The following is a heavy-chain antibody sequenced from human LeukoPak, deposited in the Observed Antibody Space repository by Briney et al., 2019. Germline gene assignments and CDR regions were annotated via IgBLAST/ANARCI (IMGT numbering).Heavy chain of an antibody. CDR1: GGSISSSSYY. V-gene: IGHV4-39*01. J-gene: IGHJ5*02. CDR3: ARHKHRSYGSGIDWFDP. CDR2: IYSGGST. D-gene: IGHD3-10*01. Sequence: SETLSLTCTLSGGSISSSSYYWGWIRQPPGKGLQWIGSIYSGGSTYYSPSLKSRVTISVDTSKNQFSLKLSSVTAADTAVYYCARHKHRSYGSGIDWFDPWGQGTLVTVSS.